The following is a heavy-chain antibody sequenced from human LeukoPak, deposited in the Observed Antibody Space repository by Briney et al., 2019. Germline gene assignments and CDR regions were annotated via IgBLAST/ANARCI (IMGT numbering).Heavy chain of an antibody. J-gene: IGHJ5*02. Sequence: PGGSLRLSCAASGFTFSSYAMSWVRQAPGKGLEWVSAISGSGGSTYYADSVKGRFTISSNNSKNTLYLQMNSLRAEDTAVYYCAKDPRYSSGWSYNWFDAWGQGTLVTVSS. D-gene: IGHD6-19*01. CDR3: AKDPRYSSGWSYNWFDA. CDR2: ISGSGGST. V-gene: IGHV3-23*01. CDR1: GFTFSSYA.